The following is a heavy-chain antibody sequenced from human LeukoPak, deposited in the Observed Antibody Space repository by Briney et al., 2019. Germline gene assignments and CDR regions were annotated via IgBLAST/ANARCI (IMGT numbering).Heavy chain of an antibody. J-gene: IGHJ6*02. Sequence: SETLSLTCAVSGGSISSGGYSWSWIRQPPGKRLEWIGYIYHSGSTYYNPSLKSRVTISVDRSKNQFSLKLSSVNAADTAVYYCARTDDYYYGMDVWGQGTTVTVSS. CDR3: ARTDDYYYGMDV. CDR2: IYHSGST. V-gene: IGHV4-30-2*01. CDR1: GGSISSGGYS. D-gene: IGHD3-3*01.